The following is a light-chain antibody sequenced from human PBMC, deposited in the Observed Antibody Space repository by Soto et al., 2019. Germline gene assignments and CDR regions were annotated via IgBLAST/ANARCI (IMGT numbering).Light chain of an antibody. CDR1: QSVGTN. CDR2: SAS. V-gene: IGKV3-15*01. CDR3: QQYNNWPPYS. Sequence: IVMTQSPATLSVSPGESATLSCRASQSVGTNLAWYQQTPGQAPRVLIHSASTRATGIPARFSCSGSDTEFTLTISDLQSEDFAIYYCQQYNNWPPYSFGQGTKLENK. J-gene: IGKJ2*01.